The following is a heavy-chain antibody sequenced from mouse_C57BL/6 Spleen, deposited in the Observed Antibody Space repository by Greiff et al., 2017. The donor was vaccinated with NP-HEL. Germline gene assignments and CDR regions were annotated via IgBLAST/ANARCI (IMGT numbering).Heavy chain of an antibody. CDR2: ISSGGSYT. D-gene: IGHD1-1*01. J-gene: IGHJ2*01. CDR3: ARLVITTVVADY. V-gene: IGHV5-6*02. Sequence: EVKLEESGGDLVKPGGSLKLSCAASGFTFSSYGMSCVRQTPDKRLEWVATISSGGSYTYYPDSVKGRFTISRDNAKNTLYLQMSSLKSEDTAMYYCARLVITTVVADYWGQGTTLTVSS. CDR1: GFTFSSYG.